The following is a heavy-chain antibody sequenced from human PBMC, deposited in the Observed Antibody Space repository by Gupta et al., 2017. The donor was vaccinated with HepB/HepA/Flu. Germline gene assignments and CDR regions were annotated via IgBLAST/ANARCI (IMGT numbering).Heavy chain of an antibody. V-gene: IGHV4-39*01. CDR3: ARHTDPHMEAQGAAYDY. J-gene: IGHJ4*02. CDR1: GGSISSSSYY. CDR2: IYYSGST. Sequence: QLQLQESGPGLVKPSETLSLTCTVSGGSISSSSYYWGWIRQPPGKGLEWIGSIYYSGSTYYNPSLKSRVTISVDTSKNQFSLKLSSVTAADTAVYYCARHTDPHMEAQGAAYDYWGQGTLVTVSS. D-gene: IGHD6-13*01.